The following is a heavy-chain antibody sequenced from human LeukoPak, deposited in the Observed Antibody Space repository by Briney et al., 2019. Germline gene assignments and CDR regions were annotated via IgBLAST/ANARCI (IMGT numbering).Heavy chain of an antibody. Sequence: SETLSLTCAVYGVSFSGYYWSWIRQPPGKGLEWIGEINHSGSTNYNPSLKSRVTISVDTSKNQFSLKLSSVTAADTAVYYCARGKTHVLRYFDWLLDGFDYWGQGTLVTVSS. J-gene: IGHJ4*02. CDR3: ARGKTHVLRYFDWLLDGFDY. V-gene: IGHV4-34*01. D-gene: IGHD3-9*01. CDR2: INHSGST. CDR1: GVSFSGYY.